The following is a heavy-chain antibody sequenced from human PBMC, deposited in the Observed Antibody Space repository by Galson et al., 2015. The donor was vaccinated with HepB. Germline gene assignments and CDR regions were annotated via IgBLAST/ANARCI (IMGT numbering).Heavy chain of an antibody. CDR1: GFTFSSYG. CDR3: ARDEVAVAGTDGFDY. J-gene: IGHJ4*02. Sequence: SLRLSCAASGFTFSSYGMHWVRQAPVKGLEWVAVIWYDGSNKYYADSVKGRFTISRDNSKNTLYLQMNGMRAEDTAVYYCARDEVAVAGTDGFDYWGQGTLVTVSS. CDR2: IWYDGSNK. V-gene: IGHV3-33*01. D-gene: IGHD6-19*01.